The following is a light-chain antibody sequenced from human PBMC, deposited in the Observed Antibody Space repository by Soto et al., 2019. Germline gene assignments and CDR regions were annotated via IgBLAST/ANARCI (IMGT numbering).Light chain of an antibody. J-gene: IGKJ5*01. CDR2: GAS. V-gene: IGKV3-15*01. CDR3: QQHNNWIT. CDR1: QSVSSN. Sequence: EIVLTQSPGTLSLSPGERATLSCRASQSVSSNFLAWYQQKPGQAPRLLIYGASTRATGIPARFSGSGSGTEFTLTITSLQSEDSAVYYCQQHNNWITFGQGTRLEIK.